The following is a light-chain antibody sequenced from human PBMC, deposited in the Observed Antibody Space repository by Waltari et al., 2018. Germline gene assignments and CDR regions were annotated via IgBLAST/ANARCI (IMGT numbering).Light chain of an antibody. Sequence: DIQMTQSPPSVSASVGDRVIITCRASQDISRWLGWYQQKPGKAPTFLIYDASTWQRGVPSRFSGSGSGTDFTLTISSLQPEDFATYYCQQGDRFPLTFGGGTKVEI. J-gene: IGKJ4*01. CDR1: QDISRW. CDR3: QQGDRFPLT. CDR2: DAS. V-gene: IGKV1-12*01.